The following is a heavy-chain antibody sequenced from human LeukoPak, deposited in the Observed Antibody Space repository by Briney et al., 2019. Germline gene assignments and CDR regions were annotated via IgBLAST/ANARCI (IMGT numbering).Heavy chain of an antibody. J-gene: IGHJ6*02. D-gene: IGHD4-17*01. CDR2: IIPILGIA. V-gene: IGHV1-69*02. CDR3: ARGGSVTTVTTRHYYYYGMDV. CDR1: GVTFSSYT. Sequence: SVKVSCKASGVTFSSYTISWVRQAPGQGLEWMGRIIPILGIANYAQKFQGRVTITADKSTSTAYMELSSLRSEDTAVYYCARGGSVTTVTTRHYYYYGMDVWGQGTTVTVSS.